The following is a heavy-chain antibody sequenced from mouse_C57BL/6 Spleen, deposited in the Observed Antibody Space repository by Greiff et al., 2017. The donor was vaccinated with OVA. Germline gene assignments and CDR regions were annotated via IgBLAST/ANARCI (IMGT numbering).Heavy chain of an antibody. CDR2: IDPSDSET. V-gene: IGHV1-52*01. Sequence: VKLQQPGAELVRPGSSVKLSCKASGYTFTSYWMHWVKQRPIQGLEWIGNIDPSDSETHYNQKFKNKATLTVDTSSSTAYMQLSSLTSEDSAVYYCARYYSNYEGNAMDYWGQGTSVTVSS. CDR3: ARYYSNYEGNAMDY. J-gene: IGHJ4*01. CDR1: GYTFTSYW. D-gene: IGHD2-5*01.